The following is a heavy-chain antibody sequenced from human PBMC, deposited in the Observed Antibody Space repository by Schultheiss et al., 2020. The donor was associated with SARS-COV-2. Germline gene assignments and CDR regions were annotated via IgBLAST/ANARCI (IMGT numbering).Heavy chain of an antibody. CDR2: ISYDGSNK. CDR3: ARSGNCSGGSGYPWDYFDY. Sequence: GGSLRLSCAASGFTFSSYGMHWVRQAPGKGLEWVAVISYDGSNKYYADSVKGRFTISRDNSKNTLYLQMNSLSAEDTAVYYCARSGNCSGGSGYPWDYFDYWGQGTLVTVSS. D-gene: IGHD2-15*01. CDR1: GFTFSSYG. V-gene: IGHV3-30*03. J-gene: IGHJ4*02.